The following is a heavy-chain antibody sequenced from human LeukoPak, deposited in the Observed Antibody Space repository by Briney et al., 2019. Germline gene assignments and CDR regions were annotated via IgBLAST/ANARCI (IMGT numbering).Heavy chain of an antibody. J-gene: IGHJ5*02. V-gene: IGHV1-2*06. Sequence: ASVKVSCKASGYTFTGYYMHWVRQAPGQGLEWMGRINPNSGGTNYAQKFQGRVTMTRDTSISTAYMELSRLRSDDTAVYYCARDFVPAAIPWFDPWGQGTLVTVSS. CDR1: GYTFTGYY. CDR2: INPNSGGT. CDR3: ARDFVPAAIPWFDP. D-gene: IGHD2-2*01.